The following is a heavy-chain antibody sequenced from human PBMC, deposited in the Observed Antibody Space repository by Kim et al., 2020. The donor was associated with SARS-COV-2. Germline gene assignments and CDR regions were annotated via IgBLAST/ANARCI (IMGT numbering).Heavy chain of an antibody. CDR2: IRSKVNSYAT. V-gene: IGHV3-73*01. Sequence: GGSLRLSCAASGFTFSGAGMHWVRQASGKGLEWVGRIRSKVNSYATAYGASVKGRFTISRDDSKNMAYLQMNSLKTEDTAVYYCTREGDYYGMDVWGQGTTVTVSS. J-gene: IGHJ6*02. CDR3: TREGDYYGMDV. CDR1: GFTFSGAG.